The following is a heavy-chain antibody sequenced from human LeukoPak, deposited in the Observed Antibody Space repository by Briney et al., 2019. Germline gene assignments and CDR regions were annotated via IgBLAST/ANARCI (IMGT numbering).Heavy chain of an antibody. D-gene: IGHD1-26*01. CDR2: ISTSSTTI. J-gene: IGHJ4*02. CDR1: GFTFSDYA. Sequence: GGSLRLSCAASGFTFSDYAMNWVRQAPGKGLEWLSYISTSSTTIYYADSVKGRFTISRDNSKNMLYLQMNSLRAEDTAVYYCARGTAIVWGQGTLVTVSS. CDR3: ARGTAIV. V-gene: IGHV3-48*01.